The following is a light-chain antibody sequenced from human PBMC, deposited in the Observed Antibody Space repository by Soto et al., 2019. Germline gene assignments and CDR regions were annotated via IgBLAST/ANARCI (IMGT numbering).Light chain of an antibody. Sequence: EIVLTQSPATLSLSPGERATLSCRASQSVSSYLAWYQQKPGQAPRLLIYDASNRATGIPPRFSGGGSGTEFTVTISSLQSEDFAIYYCQQCDIWPPYTFGQGTKVDIK. CDR1: QSVSSY. CDR3: QQCDIWPPYT. J-gene: IGKJ2*01. CDR2: DAS. V-gene: IGKV3-11*01.